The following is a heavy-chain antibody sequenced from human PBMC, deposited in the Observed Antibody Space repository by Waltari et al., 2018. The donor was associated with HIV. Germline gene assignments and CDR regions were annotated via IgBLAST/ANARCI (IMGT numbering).Heavy chain of an antibody. CDR2: SNHSGST. CDR3: ARIAAAGDAFDI. J-gene: IGHJ3*02. D-gene: IGHD6-13*01. Sequence: QVQLQQWGAGLLKPSETLSLTCAVYGGSFSGYYWSWIRQPPGKGLEWIGESNHSGSTNYNPSLKSRVTISVDTSKNQFSLKLSSVTAADTAVYYCARIAAAGDAFDIWGQGTMVTVSS. V-gene: IGHV4-34*01. CDR1: GGSFSGYY.